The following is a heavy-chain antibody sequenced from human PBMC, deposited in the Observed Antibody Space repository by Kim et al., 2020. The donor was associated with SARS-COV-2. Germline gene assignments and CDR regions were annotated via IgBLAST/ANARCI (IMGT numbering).Heavy chain of an antibody. Sequence: SLKSRVTISVDTSKNQFSLKLSSVTAADTAVYYCAREGYDVWSGYSTFDYWGQGTLVTVSS. CDR3: AREGYDVWSGYSTFDY. V-gene: IGHV4-59*01. D-gene: IGHD3-3*01. J-gene: IGHJ4*02.